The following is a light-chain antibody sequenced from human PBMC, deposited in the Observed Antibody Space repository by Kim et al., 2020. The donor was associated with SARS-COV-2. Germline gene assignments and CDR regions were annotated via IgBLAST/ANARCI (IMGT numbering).Light chain of an antibody. V-gene: IGLV2-14*03. Sequence: QSALTQPASVSGSPGQSITISCTGTSSDVGGSNYVSWYQQHPGKAPKLMIYGVSYRPSGISNRFSGSKSGNTASLTISGLHAEDEADYYCSSYTSSITVVFGGGTKVTVL. J-gene: IGLJ2*01. CDR2: GVS. CDR3: SSYTSSITVV. CDR1: SSDVGGSNY.